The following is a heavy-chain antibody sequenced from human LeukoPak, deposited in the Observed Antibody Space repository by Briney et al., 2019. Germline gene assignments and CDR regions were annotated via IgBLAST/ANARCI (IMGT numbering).Heavy chain of an antibody. J-gene: IGHJ4*02. CDR1: GGSIRSSYYY. CDR2: IYYSGST. V-gene: IGHV4-31*03. CDR3: ARAMGCSGGSRYIELDSFDY. Sequence: PSETLSLTCTVSGGSIRSSYYYWSWIRQHPGKGLEWIGYIYYSGSTYYNPSLKSRVTISVDTSKNQFSLKLSSVTAADTAVYYCARAMGCSGGSRYIELDSFDYWGQGTLVTVSS. D-gene: IGHD2-15*01.